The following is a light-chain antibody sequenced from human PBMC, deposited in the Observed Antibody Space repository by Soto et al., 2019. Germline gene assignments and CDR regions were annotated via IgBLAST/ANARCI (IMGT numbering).Light chain of an antibody. V-gene: IGKV3-15*01. CDR3: QQYSKWPLT. Sequence: EIVMTQFPATLSVTPGERATLSCRASQSVSDNLAWYQQKPGQAPRLLIYGASTRATGAADRFSGSGSGTEFTLTISSLQSEDFVLYYCQQYSKWPLTVGGGTKVEIK. CDR2: GAS. J-gene: IGKJ4*01. CDR1: QSVSDN.